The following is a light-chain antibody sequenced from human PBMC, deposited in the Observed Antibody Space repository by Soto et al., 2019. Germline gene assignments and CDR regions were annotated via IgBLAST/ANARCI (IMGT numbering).Light chain of an antibody. V-gene: IGKV1-39*01. Sequence: DIQMTQSPSSLAASVGDRVTITCRASQSITNYLNWYQQKPGKAPNLLIYAASSLQSGVPSRFSGSGSGTDFTLTISSLQPEDFATYYCRQSYITPWTFGQGTKVEIK. CDR2: AAS. CDR3: RQSYITPWT. J-gene: IGKJ1*01. CDR1: QSITNY.